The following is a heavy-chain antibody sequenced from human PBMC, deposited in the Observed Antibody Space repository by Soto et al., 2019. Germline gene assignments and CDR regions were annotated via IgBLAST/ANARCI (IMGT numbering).Heavy chain of an antibody. CDR3: TPCQTSALVMF. CDR1: GFSLTTSGMA. J-gene: IGHJ4*02. V-gene: IGHV2-5*02. Sequence: QITVKESGPTLVKPTETLTLTCTFSGFSLTTSGMAVAWIRQSPGMALEWLALIYWDDDKRYSPSLKNRLTIARDTSRNQVVLTMANMDPVDTATYFCTPCQTSALVMFWGQGTLVAVSS. D-gene: IGHD3-16*02. CDR2: IYWDDDK.